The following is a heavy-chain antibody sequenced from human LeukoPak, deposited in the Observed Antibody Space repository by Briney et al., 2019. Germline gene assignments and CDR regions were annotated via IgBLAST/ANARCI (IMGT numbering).Heavy chain of an antibody. CDR2: IYYRGTT. CDR1: GGSISSNHYY. CDR3: ARHKDDYVWGTFRFGFGL. D-gene: IGHD3-16*01. V-gene: IGHV4-39*01. Sequence: SETLSLTCIVSGGSISSNHYYWAWIRQPPGKGLEWLGSIYYRGTTYYNPSLKSRVTISVDTSNNQFSLKLSSVTAADTSVYYCARHKDDYVWGTFRFGFGLWGQGTLVTVSS. J-gene: IGHJ4*02.